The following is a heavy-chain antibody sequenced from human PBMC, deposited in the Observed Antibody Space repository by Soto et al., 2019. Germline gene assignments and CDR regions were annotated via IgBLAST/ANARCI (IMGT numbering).Heavy chain of an antibody. Sequence: QITLKESGPTLVTPTQTLTLTCTFSGFSLTTSGVGVGWIRQPPGKALEWLALIYWDDDKRYSPSLNSRLTITKDTSKNQVVLTMTNMAPVDTATYYCAHNMPPRGADYWGQGNLDTVSS. CDR1: GFSLTTSGVG. CDR2: IYWDDDK. V-gene: IGHV2-5*02. CDR3: AHNMPPRGADY. J-gene: IGHJ4*02. D-gene: IGHD2-2*01.